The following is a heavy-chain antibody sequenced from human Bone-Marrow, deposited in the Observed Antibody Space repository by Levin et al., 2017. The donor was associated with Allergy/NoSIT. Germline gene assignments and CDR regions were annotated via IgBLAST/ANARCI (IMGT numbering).Heavy chain of an antibody. J-gene: IGHJ3*02. Sequence: GASVKVSCKTSRETFNSYPISWVRQAPGQGLEWMGGILPLTGIPNYTQKFQGRVTITADESASTATMELSSLRFEDTALYYCASSAVPLEAGATVWVFDIWGQGTMVTVSS. CDR3: ASSAVPLEAGATVWVFDI. CDR2: ILPLTGIP. V-gene: IGHV1-69*10. D-gene: IGHD3-16*01. CDR1: RETFNSYP.